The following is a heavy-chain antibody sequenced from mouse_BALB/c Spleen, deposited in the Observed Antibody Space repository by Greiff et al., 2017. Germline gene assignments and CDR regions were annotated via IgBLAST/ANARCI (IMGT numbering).Heavy chain of an antibody. D-gene: IGHD2-10*02. CDR3: AREYGNYGGDY. Sequence: VHVKQSGAELVKPGASVKLSCTASGFNIKDTYMHWVKQRPEQGLEWIGRIDPANGNTKYDPKFQGKATITADTSSNTAYLQLSSLTSEDTAVYYCAREYGNYGGDYWGQGTTLTVSS. CDR2: IDPANGNT. CDR1: GFNIKDTY. V-gene: IGHV14-3*02. J-gene: IGHJ2*01.